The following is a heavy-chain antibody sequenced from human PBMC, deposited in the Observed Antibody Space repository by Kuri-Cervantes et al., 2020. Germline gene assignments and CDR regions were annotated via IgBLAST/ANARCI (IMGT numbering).Heavy chain of an antibody. CDR3: ARDSEGAVAQWYFDL. CDR2: IYHSGST. CDR1: GGSISSSNW. D-gene: IGHD6-19*01. Sequence: SETLSLTCAVSGGSISSSNWWSWVRQPPGKGLEWIGEIYHSGSTYYNPSLKSRVTISVDTSKNQFSLKLSSVTAADTAVYYCARDSEGAVAQWYFDLWGRGTLVTVSS. J-gene: IGHJ2*01. V-gene: IGHV4-4*02.